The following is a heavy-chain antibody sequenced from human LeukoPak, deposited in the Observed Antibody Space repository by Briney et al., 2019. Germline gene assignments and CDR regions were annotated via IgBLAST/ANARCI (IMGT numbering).Heavy chain of an antibody. CDR2: IFHTGSS. Sequence: SETLSLTCTVSDYSISSGYFRTWIRQPPGKGLEWIGSIFHTGSSYYNPSLKSPVAISVDTSKNQLSLELSSVTAADTAVYYCARDLGLTISDNWFDPWGQGTLVTVSS. J-gene: IGHJ5*02. D-gene: IGHD3-3*01. V-gene: IGHV4-38-2*02. CDR3: ARDLGLTISDNWFDP. CDR1: DYSISSGYF.